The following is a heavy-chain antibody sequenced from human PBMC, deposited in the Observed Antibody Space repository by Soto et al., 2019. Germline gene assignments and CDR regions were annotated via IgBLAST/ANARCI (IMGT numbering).Heavy chain of an antibody. V-gene: IGHV4-34*01. CDR3: ARETYHYDSDAYKKTLVFDS. CDR1: GGSFSGYF. Sequence: PSETLSLTCDVYGGSFSGYFWGWIRQSPEKGLEWIGEISHTGATNYNASFKSRVIISLDSSKNQFSLRLNSVTAADTGVYFCARETYHYDSDAYKKTLVFDSWGRGTLVTVSS. CDR2: ISHTGAT. J-gene: IGHJ4*02. D-gene: IGHD3-22*01.